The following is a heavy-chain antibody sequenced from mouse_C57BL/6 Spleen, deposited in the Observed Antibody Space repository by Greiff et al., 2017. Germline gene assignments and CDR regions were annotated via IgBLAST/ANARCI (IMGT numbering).Heavy chain of an antibody. CDR1: GYAFSSYW. V-gene: IGHV1-80*01. Sequence: VKVVESGAELVKPGASVKISCKASGYAFSSYWMNWVKQRPGKGLEWIGQIYPGDGDTNYNGKFKGKATLTADKSSSTAYMQLSSLTSEDSAVYVGASTSGGSRGYAMDDWGQGTSVTVSS. CDR3: ASTSGGSRGYAMDD. CDR2: IYPGDGDT. J-gene: IGHJ4*01. D-gene: IGHD1-1*01.